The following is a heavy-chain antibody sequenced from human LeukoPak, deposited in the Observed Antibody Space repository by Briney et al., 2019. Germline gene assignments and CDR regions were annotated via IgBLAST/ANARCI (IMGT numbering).Heavy chain of an antibody. D-gene: IGHD3-10*01. J-gene: IGHJ5*02. CDR1: GYTFTSYG. Sequence: ASVKVSCKASGYTFTSYGISWVRQAPGQGLEWMGWISAYNGNTNYAQKLQGRVTMTTDTSTSTAYMELRSLRSDDTAVYYCARDLSIGSGSYYNANTCDWFDPWGQGTLVTVSS. V-gene: IGHV1-18*01. CDR2: ISAYNGNT. CDR3: ARDLSIGSGSYYNANTCDWFDP.